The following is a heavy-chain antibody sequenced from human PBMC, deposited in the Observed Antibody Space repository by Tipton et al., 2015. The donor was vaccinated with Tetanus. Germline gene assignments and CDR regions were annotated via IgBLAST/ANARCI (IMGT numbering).Heavy chain of an antibody. D-gene: IGHD3-16*01. CDR3: ARCSSYVWGSSTADY. J-gene: IGHJ4*02. CDR1: GGSISSYY. Sequence: GLVKPSETLSLTCTVSGGSISSYYWSWIRQPPGKGLEWIGYIYYSGSTNYNPSLKSRVTISVDTSKNQFSLKLSSVTAADTAVYYCARCSSYVWGSSTADYWGQGTLVTVSS. V-gene: IGHV4-59*12. CDR2: IYYSGST.